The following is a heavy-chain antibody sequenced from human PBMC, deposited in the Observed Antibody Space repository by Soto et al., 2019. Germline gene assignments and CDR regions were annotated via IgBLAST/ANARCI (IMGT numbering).Heavy chain of an antibody. V-gene: IGHV4-31*03. Sequence: LSLTCTVSGGSISSGGYYWSWIRQHPGKGLEWIGYIYYSGSTYYNPSLKSRVTISADTSKNQFSLKLSSVTAADTAVYYCARDRGTTVTARWFDPWGQGTLVTVSS. J-gene: IGHJ5*02. CDR1: GGSISSGGYY. CDR3: ARDRGTTVTARWFDP. CDR2: IYYSGST. D-gene: IGHD4-17*01.